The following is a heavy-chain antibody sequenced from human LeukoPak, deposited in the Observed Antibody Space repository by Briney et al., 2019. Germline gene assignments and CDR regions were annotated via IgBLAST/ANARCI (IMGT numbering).Heavy chain of an antibody. CDR2: SESKVDGGTP. Sequence: PGGSLRLSCAASGFSFSTYNMNWVRQAPGKGLEWVGHSESKVDGGTPDYAAPVKGRFIISRDDSRSTLYLQMNSLKTEDTAAYYCTTHRDYSSGFNFDYWGQGALVTVSS. V-gene: IGHV3-15*04. CDR3: TTHRDYSSGFNFDY. CDR1: GFSFSTYN. J-gene: IGHJ4*02. D-gene: IGHD6-19*01.